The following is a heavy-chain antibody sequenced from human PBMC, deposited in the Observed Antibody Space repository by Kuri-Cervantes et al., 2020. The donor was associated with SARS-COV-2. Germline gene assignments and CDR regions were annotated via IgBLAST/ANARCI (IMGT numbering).Heavy chain of an antibody. V-gene: IGHV4-59*11. Sequence: GSLRLSCTVSGGSISSHYWSWIRQPPGKGLEWIGYIYYSGSTNYNPSLKSRVTISVDTSKNQFSLKLSSVTAADTAVYYCARQAYCGGDCYSWFDPWGQGTLVTVSS. D-gene: IGHD2-21*01. CDR3: ARQAYCGGDCYSWFDP. CDR2: IYYSGST. J-gene: IGHJ5*02. CDR1: GGSISSHY.